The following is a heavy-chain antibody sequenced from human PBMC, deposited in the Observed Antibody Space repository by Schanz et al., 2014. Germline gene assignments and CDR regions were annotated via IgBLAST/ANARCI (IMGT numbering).Heavy chain of an antibody. D-gene: IGHD6-19*01. CDR3: ARGHHPHGMTVAARGFEP. Sequence: QVQLQESGPGLVKPSGTLSLTCAVSGGSISSSDWWSWVRQPPGKGLEWIGEIYHSGSTNYNPSLKTRVTISIDKPKKQFSLKVTSMTAADTDVYYCARGHHPHGMTVAARGFEPWGQGTLVTVSS. J-gene: IGHJ5*02. V-gene: IGHV4-4*02. CDR1: GGSISSSDW. CDR2: IYHSGST.